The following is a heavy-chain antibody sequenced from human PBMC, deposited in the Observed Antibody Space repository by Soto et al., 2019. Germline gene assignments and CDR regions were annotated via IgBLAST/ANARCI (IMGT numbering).Heavy chain of an antibody. D-gene: IGHD3-3*01. Sequence: PSETMSLTCTVCGDSISSSSEYGVWIHQPPGQGLEWFGSSYYSGSTYYNPSLKSRVTISVDTSKNQCSLKLSSVTAADTAVYYCARPGGSIVRITIFGVVMGMDVWGQGTTVTVSS. CDR3: ARPGGSIVRITIFGVVMGMDV. CDR2: SYYSGST. V-gene: IGHV4-39*01. CDR1: GDSISSSSEY. J-gene: IGHJ6*02.